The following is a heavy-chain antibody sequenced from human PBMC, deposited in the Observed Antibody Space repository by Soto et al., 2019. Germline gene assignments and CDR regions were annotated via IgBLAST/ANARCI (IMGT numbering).Heavy chain of an antibody. D-gene: IGHD4-17*01. CDR3: ARDIGMTTVTFY. CDR2: ISAYNGNT. J-gene: IGHJ4*02. Sequence: ASVKVSCKASGYTFTSYGIRCVRQAPGQGLEWMGWISAYNGNTNYAQKLQGRVTMTTDTSTSTAYMELRSLRSDDTAVYYCARDIGMTTVTFYWGQGTLVTVSS. V-gene: IGHV1-18*01. CDR1: GYTFTSYG.